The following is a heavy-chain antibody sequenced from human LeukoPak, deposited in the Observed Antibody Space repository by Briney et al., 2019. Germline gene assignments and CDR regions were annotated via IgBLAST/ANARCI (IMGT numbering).Heavy chain of an antibody. CDR3: ASGRYSSRPGGFDY. J-gene: IGHJ4*02. Sequence: PGGSLRLSCAASGFIFSSYAMSWVRQAPGKGLEWVSTISGSGGSTYYADSVKGRFTISRDNSKNTLYLQMNSLRAEDTAVYYCASGRYSSRPGGFDYWGQGTLVTVSS. V-gene: IGHV3-23*01. CDR1: GFIFSSYA. CDR2: ISGSGGST. D-gene: IGHD6-13*01.